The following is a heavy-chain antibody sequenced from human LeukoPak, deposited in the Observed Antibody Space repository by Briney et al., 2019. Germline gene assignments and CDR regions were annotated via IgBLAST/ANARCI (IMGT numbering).Heavy chain of an antibody. Sequence: PGGSLRLSCAASEFTFANYAMSWVCQAPGKGLEWVSTLSHSGGDTYFADSVKGRFTISRDNSMNTLYLQMNSLRAEDAAVYYCAKVPYSDYGSGRPPFMDAWGQGTTVAISS. D-gene: IGHD3-10*01. CDR1: EFTFANYA. CDR3: AKVPYSDYGSGRPPFMDA. V-gene: IGHV3-23*01. J-gene: IGHJ6*02. CDR2: LSHSGGDT.